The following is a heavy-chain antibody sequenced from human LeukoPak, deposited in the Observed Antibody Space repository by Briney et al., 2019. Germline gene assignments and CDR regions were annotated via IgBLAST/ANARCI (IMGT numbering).Heavy chain of an antibody. CDR3: ARDTYSYDISPGGFDY. CDR2: ISGSGGST. Sequence: GGSLRLSCAASGFTFSSYAMSWVRQAPGKGLEWVSAISGSGGSTYYADSVKGRFTISRDNSKNTLYLQMNSLRAEDTAVYYCARDTYSYDISPGGFDYWGQGTLVTVSS. V-gene: IGHV3-23*01. J-gene: IGHJ4*02. CDR1: GFTFSSYA. D-gene: IGHD5-18*01.